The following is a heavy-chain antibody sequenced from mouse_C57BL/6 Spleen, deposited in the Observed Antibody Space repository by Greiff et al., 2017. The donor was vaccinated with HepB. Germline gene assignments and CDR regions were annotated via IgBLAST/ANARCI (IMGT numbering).Heavy chain of an antibody. Sequence: VQLKESGPGLVQPSQSLSITCTVSGFSLTSYGVHWVRQSPGKGLEWLGVIWSGGSTDYNAAFISRLSISKDNSKSQVFFKMNSLQADDTAIYYCARGPFVYWGGVTPLSVSS. CDR1: GFSLTSYG. CDR2: IWSGGST. J-gene: IGHJ2*01. CDR3: ARGPFVY. V-gene: IGHV2-2*01.